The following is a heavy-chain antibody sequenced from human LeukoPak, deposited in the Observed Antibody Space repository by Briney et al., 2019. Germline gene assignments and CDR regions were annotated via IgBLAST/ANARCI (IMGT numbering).Heavy chain of an antibody. Sequence: GGSLRLSCAASGFTFSSYSMNWVRQAPGKGLEWVSSISSSSSYIYYADSVKGRFTISRDNAKDSLYLQMNSLRAEDTAVYYCARAERGIVVVTAILYYYYYMDVWGKGTTVTVSS. V-gene: IGHV3-21*01. CDR1: GFTFSSYS. CDR3: ARAERGIVVVTAILYYYYYMDV. CDR2: ISSSSSYI. D-gene: IGHD2-21*02. J-gene: IGHJ6*03.